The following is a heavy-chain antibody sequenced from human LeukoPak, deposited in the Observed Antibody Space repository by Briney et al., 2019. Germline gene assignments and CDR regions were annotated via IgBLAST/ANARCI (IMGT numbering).Heavy chain of an antibody. V-gene: IGHV1-69*04. CDR3: ASGGYYDSSGYYEGEFDY. J-gene: IGHJ4*02. Sequence: SVKLSCKASGGTFSSYAISWVRQAPGQGLEWMGRIIPIFGIANYAQKFQGRVTVTADKSTSTAYMELSSLRSEDTAVYYCASGGYYDSSGYYEGEFDYWGQGTLVTVSS. CDR2: IIPIFGIA. D-gene: IGHD3-22*01. CDR1: GGTFSSYA.